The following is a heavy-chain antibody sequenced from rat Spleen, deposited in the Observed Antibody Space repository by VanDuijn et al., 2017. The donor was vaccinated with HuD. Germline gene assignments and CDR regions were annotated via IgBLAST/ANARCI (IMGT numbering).Heavy chain of an antibody. CDR1: GFTFSNYY. Sequence: EVQLVESGGGLVQPGRSLKLSCVVSGFTFSNYYMAWVRQAPTKGLEWVASISTGGGNTYYRDSVKGRFTISRDNAKNTQYLQMNSLQTEDTATYYGARDGRPPFGYWGQGVMVTVSS. CDR2: ISTGGGNT. CDR3: ARDGRPPFGY. J-gene: IGHJ2*01. V-gene: IGHV5S13*01. D-gene: IGHD3-1*01.